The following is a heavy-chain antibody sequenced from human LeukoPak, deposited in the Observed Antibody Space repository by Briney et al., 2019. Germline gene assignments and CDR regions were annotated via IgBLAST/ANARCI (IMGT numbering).Heavy chain of an antibody. CDR1: GGSFSGYY. V-gene: IGHV4-34*01. Sequence: SETLSLTCAVYGGSFSGYYWSWIRQPPGKGLEWIGEINHSGSTNYNPSLKSRVTISVDTSKNQFSLKLSSVTAADTAVYYCATSIWFGDYYHYYMAVWGKGTTVTISS. CDR3: ATSIWFGDYYHYYMAV. D-gene: IGHD3-10*01. J-gene: IGHJ6*03. CDR2: INHSGST.